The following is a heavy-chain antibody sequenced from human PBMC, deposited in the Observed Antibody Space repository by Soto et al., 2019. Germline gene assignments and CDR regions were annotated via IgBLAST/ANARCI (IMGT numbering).Heavy chain of an antibody. CDR3: ARGVDTAIQLLNYYYYGMDV. D-gene: IGHD5-18*01. CDR1: GFTFSSYG. J-gene: IGHJ6*01. Sequence: QVQLVESGGGVVQPGRSLRLSCAASGFTFSSYGMHWVRQAPGKGLEWVAVIWYDGSNKYYADSVKGRFTISRDNSKNTLYLQMNSLRAEDTAVYYCARGVDTAIQLLNYYYYGMDVW. V-gene: IGHV3-33*01. CDR2: IWYDGSNK.